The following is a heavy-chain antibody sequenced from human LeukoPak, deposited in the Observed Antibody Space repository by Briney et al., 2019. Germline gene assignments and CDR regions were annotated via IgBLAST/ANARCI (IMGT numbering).Heavy chain of an antibody. D-gene: IGHD6-13*01. CDR2: INPSGGST. CDR1: GYTFTSYY. CDR3: ARDGAAAVSSFDY. J-gene: IGHJ4*02. Sequence: ASVTLSCKASGYTFTSYYMHWVRQAPGQGLEWMGIINPSGGSTSYAQKFQGIVTMTRDTSTSTVYMELSSLRSEDTAVYYCARDGAAAVSSFDYWGQGTLVTVSS. V-gene: IGHV1-46*01.